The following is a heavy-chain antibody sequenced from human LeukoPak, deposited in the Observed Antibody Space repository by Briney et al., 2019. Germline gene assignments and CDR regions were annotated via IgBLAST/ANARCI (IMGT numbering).Heavy chain of an antibody. CDR1: GFTFSSYG. CDR3: ARDPSYGYYFDY. D-gene: IGHD2-8*01. J-gene: IGHJ4*02. CDR2: IWYDGSNK. V-gene: IGHV3-33*01. Sequence: GGSLRLSCVASGFTFSSYGMHWVRQAPGKGLEWVAVIWYDGSNKYYADSVKGRFTISRDNSKNTLYLQMNSLRAEDTAVYYCARDPSYGYYFDYWGQGTLVTVSS.